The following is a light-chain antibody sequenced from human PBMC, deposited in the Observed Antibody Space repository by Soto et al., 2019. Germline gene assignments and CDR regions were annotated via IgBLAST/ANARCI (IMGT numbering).Light chain of an antibody. CDR2: AAS. CDR3: QQYCHWPHT. J-gene: IGKJ4*01. Sequence: EIVMTQSPATLSVSPGERATLSCRASQSASNDLAWYQQKPGQAPRLLIYAASTRATGVPARFSGSGSGTEFPLTISRLQSEDFAVYYCQQYCHWPHTFAGGTKVEIK. V-gene: IGKV3-15*01. CDR1: QSASND.